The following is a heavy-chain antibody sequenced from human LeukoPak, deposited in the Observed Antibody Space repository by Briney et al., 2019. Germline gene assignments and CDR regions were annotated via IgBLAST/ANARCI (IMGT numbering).Heavy chain of an antibody. D-gene: IGHD5-18*01. J-gene: IGHJ4*02. V-gene: IGHV1-18*04. CDR2: ISAYNGNT. CDR3: ARGVRFHIQLWPNYFDY. Sequence: ASVKVSCKASGYTFTSHGISWVRQAPGQGLEWMGWISAYNGNTNYAQKLQGRVTMTTDTSTSTAYMELRSLRSDDTAVYYCARGVRFHIQLWPNYFDYWGQGTLVTVSS. CDR1: GYTFTSHG.